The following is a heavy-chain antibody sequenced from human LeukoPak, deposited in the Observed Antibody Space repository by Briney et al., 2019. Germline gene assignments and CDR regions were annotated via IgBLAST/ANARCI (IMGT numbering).Heavy chain of an antibody. J-gene: IGHJ3*02. CDR3: ARRSSSSGNDAFDI. V-gene: IGHV3-23*01. CDR1: GFTFSSYA. CDR2: ISGSGGST. Sequence: GGSLRLSCAASGFTFSSYAMSWVRQAPGKGLEWVSAISGSGGSTYYADSVKGRFTFSRDNAKNTLYLQMNSLRAEDTAVYYCARRSSSSGNDAFDIWGQGTMVTVS. D-gene: IGHD6-6*01.